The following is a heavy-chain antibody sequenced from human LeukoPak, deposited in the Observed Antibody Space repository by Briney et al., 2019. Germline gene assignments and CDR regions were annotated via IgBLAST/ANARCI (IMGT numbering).Heavy chain of an antibody. V-gene: IGHV3-21*01. CDR3: ARDNVEAMMVNDY. Sequence: PGGSLRLSCAASGFAFSSYSMNWVRQAPGKGLEWLSSIDGSGNYIYYANSVKGRFIISRDNAKNSLYLQLNSLRAEDTAVYYCARDNVEAMMVNDYWGQGTLVTVSS. J-gene: IGHJ4*02. D-gene: IGHD3-22*01. CDR1: GFAFSSYS. CDR2: IDGSGNYI.